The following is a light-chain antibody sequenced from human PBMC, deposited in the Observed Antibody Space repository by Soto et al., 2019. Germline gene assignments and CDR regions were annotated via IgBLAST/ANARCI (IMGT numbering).Light chain of an antibody. V-gene: IGLV2-8*01. CDR2: EVT. CDR3: SSYAGSKNRYV. CDR1: SSDVGGYNF. Sequence: QSALTQPPSASGSRGQSVTISCTGTSSDVGGYNFVSWYQQHPGKAPKVILYEVTKRPSGVPDRFSGSKSGNTASLTVSGLQTEDEAHYYCSSYAGSKNRYVFGTGTKLIVL. J-gene: IGLJ1*01.